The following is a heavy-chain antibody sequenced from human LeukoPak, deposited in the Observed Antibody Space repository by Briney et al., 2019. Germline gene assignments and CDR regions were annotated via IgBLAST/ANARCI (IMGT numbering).Heavy chain of an antibody. J-gene: IGHJ4*02. D-gene: IGHD5-12*01. CDR3: AKPRRSDIVATVSPFDY. V-gene: IGHV3-66*04. CDR1: EFSVGSSY. Sequence: RGGSLRLSCAASEFSVGSSYMTWVRQAPGKGLEWVSLIYSGGSTYYADSVKGRFTISRDNSKNTLYLQMNSLRAEDTAVYYCAKPRRSDIVATVSPFDYWGQGTLVTVSS. CDR2: IYSGGST.